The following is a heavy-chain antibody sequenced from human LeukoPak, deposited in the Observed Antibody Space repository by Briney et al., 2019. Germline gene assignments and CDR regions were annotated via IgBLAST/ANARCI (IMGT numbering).Heavy chain of an antibody. CDR3: ARHHYDFWSGYLNWFDP. Sequence: SETLSLTCTVSGGSISSSSYYWGWIRQPPGKGLEWIGSIYYSGSTYYNPSLKSQVTISVDTSKNQFSLKLSSVTAADTAVYYCARHHYDFWSGYLNWFDPWGQGTLVTVSS. J-gene: IGHJ5*02. V-gene: IGHV4-39*01. D-gene: IGHD3-3*01. CDR1: GGSISSSSYY. CDR2: IYYSGST.